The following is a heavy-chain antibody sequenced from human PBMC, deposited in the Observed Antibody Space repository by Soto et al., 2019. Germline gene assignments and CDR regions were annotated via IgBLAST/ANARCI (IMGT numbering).Heavy chain of an antibody. V-gene: IGHV1-8*01. J-gene: IGHJ4*02. CDR1: GYSFTSLD. Sequence: QVQLVQSGAEVREPGASVKVSCKASGYSFTSLDINWVRQTAGQGLEWMGWMEPSTGRTGYAQKFQGRVTMTRDTSINTAYMELTTLTSDATAFYCCARGVSAGVDYWGQGTLVIVSS. D-gene: IGHD1-26*01. CDR3: ARGVSAGVDY. CDR2: MEPSTGRT.